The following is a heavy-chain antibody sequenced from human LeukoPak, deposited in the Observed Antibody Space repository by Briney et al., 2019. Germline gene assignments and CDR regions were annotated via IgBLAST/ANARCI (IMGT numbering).Heavy chain of an antibody. CDR1: GGTFSSYA. D-gene: IGHD3-22*01. J-gene: IGHJ1*01. Sequence: SVKVSCKASGGTFSSYAISWVRQAPGQGLEWMGGSIPSFGTANYAQKLQGRVTINADESTSTAYMELNSLRFEDTAVYYFARGHDSSGYYPCEHWGQGTLVTVSS. CDR3: ARGHDSSGYYPCEH. V-gene: IGHV1-69*13. CDR2: SIPSFGTA.